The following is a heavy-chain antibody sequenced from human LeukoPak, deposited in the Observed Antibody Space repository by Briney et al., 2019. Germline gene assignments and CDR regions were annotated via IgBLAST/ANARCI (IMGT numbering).Heavy chain of an antibody. D-gene: IGHD3-3*01. CDR3: ARAPNTIFGVVTTFGYYFDY. CDR2: TSSDLNVK. Sequence: SGGSLGLSCAASGFTFRNYVIHWVRQAPGKGLEWVAVTSSDLNVKLYADSVKGRFTISRDNSKNTLYLQMNSLRAEDTAVYYCARAPNTIFGVVTTFGYYFDYWGQGTLVTVSS. J-gene: IGHJ4*02. V-gene: IGHV3-30-3*01. CDR1: GFTFRNYV.